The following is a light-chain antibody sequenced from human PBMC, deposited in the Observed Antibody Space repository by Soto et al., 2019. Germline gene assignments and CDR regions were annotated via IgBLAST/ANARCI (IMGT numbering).Light chain of an antibody. CDR3: CSYAGSYV. CDR1: SSDVGGYNY. V-gene: IGLV2-14*03. CDR2: EVG. Sequence: QSVLTQPASVSGSPGQSITISCTGTSSDVGGYNYVSWYQQHPGKAPKLMIYEVGNRPSGVSNRFSGSKSGNTASLTISGLQAEDEADYYCCSYAGSYVFGTGTKVTVL. J-gene: IGLJ1*01.